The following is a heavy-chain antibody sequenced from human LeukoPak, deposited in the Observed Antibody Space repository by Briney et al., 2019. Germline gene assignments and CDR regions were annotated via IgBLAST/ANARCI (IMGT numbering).Heavy chain of an antibody. J-gene: IGHJ4*02. CDR1: GYTFSNYD. CDR2: MNPNSGNT. D-gene: IGHD2-2*01. CDR3: ARYRRGVYYFDY. V-gene: IGHV1-8*01. Sequence: APVKVSCKASGYTFSNYDINWVRQATGQALEWMGWMNPNSGNTGFAQKFQGRVTMTRNISISTAYMELSSPRSEDTAVYYCARYRRGVYYFDYWGQGTLVTVSS.